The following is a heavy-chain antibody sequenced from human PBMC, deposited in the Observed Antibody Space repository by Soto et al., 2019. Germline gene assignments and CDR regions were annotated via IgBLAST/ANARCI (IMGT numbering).Heavy chain of an antibody. CDR3: ARGSGYDILTGYYKWWFDP. Sequence: GASVKVSCKASGYTFTSYDINWVRQATGQGLEWMGWMNPNSGNTGYAQKFQGRVTMTRNTSISTAYMELSSLRSEDTAVYYCARGSGYDILTGYYKWWFDPWGQGTLVTVSS. CDR1: GYTFTSYD. V-gene: IGHV1-8*01. D-gene: IGHD3-9*01. CDR2: MNPNSGNT. J-gene: IGHJ5*02.